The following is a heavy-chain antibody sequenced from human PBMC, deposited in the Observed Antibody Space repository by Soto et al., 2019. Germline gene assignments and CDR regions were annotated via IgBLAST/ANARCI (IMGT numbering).Heavy chain of an antibody. CDR2: TYYRSKWYN. D-gene: IGHD3-10*01. CDR1: VDSVSSNSAA. J-gene: IGHJ5*02. V-gene: IGHV6-1*01. CDR3: ARDWYYGSGNYYHNWFDP. Sequence: PAQTLSLTCAISVDSVSSNSAAWNWIRLSPSRGLEWLGRTYYRSKWYNYYAVSVKSRITINTDTSKNQSSLQLNSVTPEDTAVYYCARDWYYGSGNYYHNWFDPWGQGTLVTVSS.